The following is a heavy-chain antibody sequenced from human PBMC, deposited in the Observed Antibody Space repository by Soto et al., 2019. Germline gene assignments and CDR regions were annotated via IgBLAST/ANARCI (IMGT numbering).Heavy chain of an antibody. J-gene: IGHJ6*02. CDR2: VYSSGST. Sequence: SETLSLTCTVSGASISSYYWSWIRQPAGKGLEWIGRVYSSGSTNYNPSLKSRVTMSVDTSKSQFSLKLTSVTAADTAIYYCATLHSSGPKDYYYNVDVWGQGTTVTVSS. D-gene: IGHD6-19*01. V-gene: IGHV4-4*07. CDR3: ATLHSSGPKDYYYNVDV. CDR1: GASISSYY.